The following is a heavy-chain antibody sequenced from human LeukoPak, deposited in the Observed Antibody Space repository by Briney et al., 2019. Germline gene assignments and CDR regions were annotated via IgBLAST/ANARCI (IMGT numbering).Heavy chain of an antibody. V-gene: IGHV7-4-1*02. J-gene: IGHJ6*02. CDR3: ARDLSMVGSWDPDYYYYYGMDV. CDR1: GYTFTSYA. Sequence: ASVKVSCKASGYTFTSYAMNWVRQAPGQGLEWMGWINTSTGNPTYAQGFTGRFVFSLDTSVSTAYLQISSLKAEDTAVYYCARDLSMVGSWDPDYYYYYGMDVWGQGTTVTVSS. D-gene: IGHD6-13*01. CDR2: INTSTGNP.